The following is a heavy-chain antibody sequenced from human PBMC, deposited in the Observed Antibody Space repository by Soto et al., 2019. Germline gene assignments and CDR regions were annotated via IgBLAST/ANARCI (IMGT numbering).Heavy chain of an antibody. J-gene: IGHJ4*02. Sequence: GGSLRLSCAASGFTFSSYAMHWVRQAPGKGLEWVAVISYHGSNKYYAGSVKGRFTISRDSSKNTLYLQMNSLRAEDTAVYYCARDPYDYSERYYFDYWGQGTLVTVSS. D-gene: IGHD4-4*01. CDR2: ISYHGSNK. CDR1: GFTFSSYA. CDR3: ARDPYDYSERYYFDY. V-gene: IGHV3-30-3*01.